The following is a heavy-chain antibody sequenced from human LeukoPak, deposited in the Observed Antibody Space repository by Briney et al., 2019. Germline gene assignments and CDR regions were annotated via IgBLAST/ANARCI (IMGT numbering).Heavy chain of an antibody. CDR1: GVTVSSYY. J-gene: IGHJ4*02. V-gene: IGHV3-53*01. D-gene: IGHD3-16*02. CDR3: ARGFDYVWGSYRAVFDY. CDR2: IYTGGGR. Sequence: GGSLRLSCAASGVTVSSYYMNWVRQAPGKELEWVSVIYTGGGRYYADSVRGRFTISRDTSKNMVFLQMNSLRVEDTAVYYCARGFDYVWGSYRAVFDYWGQGTLVTVSS.